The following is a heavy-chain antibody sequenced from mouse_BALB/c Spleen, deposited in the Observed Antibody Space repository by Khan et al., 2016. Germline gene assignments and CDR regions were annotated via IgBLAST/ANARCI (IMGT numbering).Heavy chain of an antibody. CDR3: ARSSLFDY. Sequence: QVQLKESGAEQVRPGSSVKISCKASGYAFSSYWMNWVKQRPGQGLEWIGQIYPGDGDTNYNGKFKGKATLTADKSSNTAYMQLSSLTSEDSAVYFCARSSLFDYWGQGTTLTVSS. CDR2: IYPGDGDT. J-gene: IGHJ2*01. D-gene: IGHD6-1*01. V-gene: IGHV1-80*01. CDR1: GYAFSSYW.